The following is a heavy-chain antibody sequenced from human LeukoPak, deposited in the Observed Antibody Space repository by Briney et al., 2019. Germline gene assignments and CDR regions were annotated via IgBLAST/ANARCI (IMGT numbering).Heavy chain of an antibody. D-gene: IGHD2-8*02. CDR3: ASRHCSGENCYAGPLDF. V-gene: IGHV3-23*01. CDR1: GFTFSSYA. Sequence: GGSLRLSCAASGFTFSSYAMSWVRQAPGKGLEWVSAISGSGGSTYYADSVTGRFTISRDNSKNTLYLQMNTLRGEDTAVYYCASRHCSGENCYAGPLDFWGQGIQVTVSS. J-gene: IGHJ4*02. CDR2: ISGSGGST.